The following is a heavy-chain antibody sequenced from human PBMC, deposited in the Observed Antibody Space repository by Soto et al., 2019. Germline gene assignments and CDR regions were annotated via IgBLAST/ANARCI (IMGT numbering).Heavy chain of an antibody. CDR3: AKAPAGYSSSWYGWFDP. CDR2: ISGSGGST. D-gene: IGHD6-13*01. CDR1: GFTFSSYA. V-gene: IGHV3-23*01. Sequence: GSLRLSCAASGFTFSSYAMSWVRQAPGKGLEWVSAISGSGGSTYYADSVKGRFTISRDNSKNTLYLQMNSLRAEDTAVYYCAKAPAGYSSSWYGWFDPWGQGTLVTVSS. J-gene: IGHJ5*02.